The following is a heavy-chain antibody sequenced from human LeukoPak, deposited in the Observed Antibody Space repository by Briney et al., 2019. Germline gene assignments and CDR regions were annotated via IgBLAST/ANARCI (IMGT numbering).Heavy chain of an antibody. V-gene: IGHV3-30-3*01. CDR3: ARPPTYYDFWSGYYFDY. D-gene: IGHD3-3*01. J-gene: IGHJ4*02. CDR2: ISYDGSNK. Sequence: GRSLRLSCAASGFTFSSYAMHWVRQAPGNGLEWAAVISYDGSNKYYADSEKGRFTISRDNSKNTLYLQMNSLRAEDTAVYYCARPPTYYDFWSGYYFDYWGQGTLVTVSS. CDR1: GFTFSSYA.